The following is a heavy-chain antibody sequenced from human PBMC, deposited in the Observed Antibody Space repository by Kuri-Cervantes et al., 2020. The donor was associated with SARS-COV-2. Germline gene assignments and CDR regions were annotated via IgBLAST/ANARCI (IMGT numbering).Heavy chain of an antibody. V-gene: IGHV1-18*01. D-gene: IGHD5-18*01. Sequence: ASVKVCCKASGYTFTVYGVTWVRQAPGQGPEWMGWISAHDGNTKYSQKFQGRITMTTDISTNTAYMELESLRSEDTAVYYCASRRGYSYGIAVGDAFDIWGQGTMVTVSS. CDR1: GYTFTVYG. J-gene: IGHJ3*02. CDR3: ASRRGYSYGIAVGDAFDI. CDR2: ISAHDGNT.